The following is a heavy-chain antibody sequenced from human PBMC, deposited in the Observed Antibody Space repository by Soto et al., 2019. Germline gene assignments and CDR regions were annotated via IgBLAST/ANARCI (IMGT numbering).Heavy chain of an antibody. J-gene: IGHJ5*02. CDR2: VYHTEST. CDR3: AREGTIFGVVIGNWFDP. D-gene: IGHD3-3*01. V-gene: IGHV4-30-2*01. Sequence: SETLSLTCTVSGGSISSGGHSWSWIRQAPGKGLEWTGYVYHTESTQYNPSLESRVTLSVDRSKNQIFLQLKSVTAADTAVYYCAREGTIFGVVIGNWFDPWGQGTLVTVSS. CDR1: GGSISSGGHS.